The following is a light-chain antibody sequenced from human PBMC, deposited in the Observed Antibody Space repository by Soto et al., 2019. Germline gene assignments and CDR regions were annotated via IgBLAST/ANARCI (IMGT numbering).Light chain of an antibody. Sequence: DIQMTQSPSSLSESAGDRVTITCRASQGISTYLNWYQQKPGKAPKLLIYAASSLQSGVPSRFSGSGSGTDFTLTISRLEPEDFAVYYCQQCNNWPQWTFGQGTKVDIK. CDR3: QQCNNWPQWT. J-gene: IGKJ1*01. CDR1: QGISTY. V-gene: IGKV1-39*01. CDR2: AAS.